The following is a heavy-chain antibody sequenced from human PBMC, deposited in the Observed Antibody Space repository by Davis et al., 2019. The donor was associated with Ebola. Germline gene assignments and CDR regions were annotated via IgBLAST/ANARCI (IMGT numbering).Heavy chain of an antibody. D-gene: IGHD6-13*01. CDR1: GGSISSSSYY. V-gene: IGHV4-39*01. J-gene: IGHJ4*02. Sequence: SETLSLTCTVSGGSISSSSYYWGWIRQPPGKGLEWIGSIYYSGSTYYNPSLTSRVTISVDTSKNQFSLKLSSVTAADTAVYYCARSSSWYSVDYWGQGTLVTVSS. CDR3: ARSSSWYSVDY. CDR2: IYYSGST.